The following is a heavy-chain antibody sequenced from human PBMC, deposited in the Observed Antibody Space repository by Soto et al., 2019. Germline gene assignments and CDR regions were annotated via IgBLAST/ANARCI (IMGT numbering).Heavy chain of an antibody. D-gene: IGHD3-22*01. Sequence: PGGSLRLSCAASGFTFSSYGMHWVRQAPGKGLEWVAVISYDGSNKYYADSVKGRFTISRDNSKNTLYLQMNSLRAEDTAVYYCAKGGPVATMIVVAEFDYWGQGTLVTVSS. CDR3: AKGGPVATMIVVAEFDY. CDR2: ISYDGSNK. CDR1: GFTFSSYG. V-gene: IGHV3-30*18. J-gene: IGHJ4*02.